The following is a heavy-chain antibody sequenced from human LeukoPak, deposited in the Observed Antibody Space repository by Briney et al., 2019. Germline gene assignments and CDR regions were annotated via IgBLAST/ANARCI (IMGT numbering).Heavy chain of an antibody. J-gene: IGHJ5*02. CDR1: GFIFSSNW. D-gene: IGHD1-1*01. V-gene: IGHV3-74*01. Sequence: PGGSLRLSCAASGFIFSSNWMYWVRQAPGKGLLWVSRLNGDGSSTGYVDSVRGRFTISRDNVKNTLYLQMNGLRAEDTGVYYCAREEKQLVEGGFDPWGQGTLVTVSS. CDR2: LNGDGSST. CDR3: AREEKQLVEGGFDP.